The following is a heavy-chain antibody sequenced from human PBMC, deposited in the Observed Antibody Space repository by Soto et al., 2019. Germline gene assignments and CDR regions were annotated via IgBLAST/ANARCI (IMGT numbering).Heavy chain of an antibody. Sequence: ASVTVSCKASGYTFTSSGISWLRQAPVQGLEWMGWISAYNGNTNYAQKLQGRVTMTTDTSTSTAHMELRSLRSDDTAVYYCAREGGYCSSTSCYTGIYYYYYYGMDVWGQGTTVTVSS. CDR3: AREGGYCSSTSCYTGIYYYYYYGMDV. D-gene: IGHD2-2*02. V-gene: IGHV1-18*01. J-gene: IGHJ6*02. CDR2: ISAYNGNT. CDR1: GYTFTSSG.